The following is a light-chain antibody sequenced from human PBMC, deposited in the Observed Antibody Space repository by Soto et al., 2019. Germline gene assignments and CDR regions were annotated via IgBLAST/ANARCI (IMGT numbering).Light chain of an antibody. Sequence: DIVMTQTPLSSTVTLGQPASISCTSSESLVHSDGNTYLSWLHQRPGQPPRLLIYKISNRFSGVPDRFRGSGAGTDFTLKISRVEAEDVGVYYCMQATPTRFPPYNFGQGTKLEIE. CDR1: ESLVHSDGNTY. CDR3: MQATPTRFPPYN. J-gene: IGKJ2*01. V-gene: IGKV2-24*01. CDR2: KIS.